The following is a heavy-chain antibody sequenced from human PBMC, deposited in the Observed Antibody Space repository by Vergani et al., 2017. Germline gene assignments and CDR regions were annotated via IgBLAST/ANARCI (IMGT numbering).Heavy chain of an antibody. D-gene: IGHD4-11*01. V-gene: IGHV4-34*01. Sequence: QVQLQQWGAGLLKPSETLSLTCAVYGGSFSGYYWSWIRQPPGKGLEWIGYIYYSGSTYYNPSLKSRVTIPVDTSKNQFSLKLSSVTAADTAVYYCAGDRVTYNWFDPWGQGTLVTVSS. J-gene: IGHJ5*02. CDR1: GGSFSGYY. CDR3: AGDRVTYNWFDP. CDR2: IYYSGST.